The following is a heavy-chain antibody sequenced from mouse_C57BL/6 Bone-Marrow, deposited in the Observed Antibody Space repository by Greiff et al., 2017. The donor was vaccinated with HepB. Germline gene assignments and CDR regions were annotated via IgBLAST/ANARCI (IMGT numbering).Heavy chain of an antibody. D-gene: IGHD2-2*01. CDR1: GYSITSGYY. CDR3: AREGYLYFDY. J-gene: IGHJ2*01. V-gene: IGHV3-6*01. CDR2: ISYDGSN. Sequence: EVKLQESGPGLVKPSQSLSLTCSVTGYSITSGYYWNWIRQFPGNKLEWMGYISYDGSNNYNPSLKNRISITRDTSKNQFFLKLNSVTTEDTATYYCAREGYLYFDYWGQGTTLTVSS.